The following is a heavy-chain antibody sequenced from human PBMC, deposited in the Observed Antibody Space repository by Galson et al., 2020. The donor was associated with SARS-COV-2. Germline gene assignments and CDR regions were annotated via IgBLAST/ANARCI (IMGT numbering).Heavy chain of an antibody. CDR1: GGSISSGIYY. D-gene: IGHD3-22*01. J-gene: IGHJ4*02. CDR3: ARNGRAASYYYDSSGYFVDY. Sequence: SETLSLTCSVSGGSISSGIYYWGWIRQPPGKGLEWFGNSYYGGSTYYNPSLKSRVPMSVDTSKNPFSLKLSSVTAADTAVYYCARNGRAASYYYDSSGYFVDYWGQGTLVTVSS. CDR2: SYYGGST. V-gene: IGHV4-39*01.